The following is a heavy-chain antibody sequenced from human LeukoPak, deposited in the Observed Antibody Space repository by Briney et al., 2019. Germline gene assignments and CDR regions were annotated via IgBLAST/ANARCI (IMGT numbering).Heavy chain of an antibody. V-gene: IGHV3-48*03. CDR2: ISSSGSTI. CDR3: ARVYGYVWGSYRPTFDY. D-gene: IGHD3-16*02. Sequence: GGSLRLSCAASGFTFSSYEMNWVRQAPGKGLEWVSYISSSGSTIYYADSVKGRFTISRDNAKNSLYLQMNSLRAEDTAVYYCARVYGYVWGSYRPTFDYWGQGTLVTVSS. J-gene: IGHJ4*02. CDR1: GFTFSSYE.